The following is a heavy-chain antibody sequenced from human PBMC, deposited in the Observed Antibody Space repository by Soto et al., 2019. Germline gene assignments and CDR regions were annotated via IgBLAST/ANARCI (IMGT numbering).Heavy chain of an antibody. Sequence: GGSLRLSCAASGFTFSDHSMNWVRQAPGKGLECVSYISSSGSTIYYGDSVKGRFTSSRDNAKNSLYLQMNSLRAEDTAVYYCARVRRSDIWSGYPPYSYMDVWGKGTTVTVSS. J-gene: IGHJ6*03. D-gene: IGHD3-3*01. CDR1: GFTFSDHS. V-gene: IGHV3-48*04. CDR3: ARVRRSDIWSGYPPYSYMDV. CDR2: ISSSGSTI.